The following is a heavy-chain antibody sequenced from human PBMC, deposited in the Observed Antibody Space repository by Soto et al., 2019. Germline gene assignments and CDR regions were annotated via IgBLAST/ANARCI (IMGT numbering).Heavy chain of an antibody. Sequence: SETLSLTCTVSGGSISSYYWSWIRQPPGKGLEWIGYIYYSGSTNYNPSLKSRVTISVDTSKNQFSLKLSSVTAADTAVYYCARHSWRDYYYHYMDVWGKGTTVTVSS. V-gene: IGHV4-59*08. CDR1: GGSISSYY. CDR3: ARHSWRDYYYHYMDV. J-gene: IGHJ6*03. CDR2: IYYSGST.